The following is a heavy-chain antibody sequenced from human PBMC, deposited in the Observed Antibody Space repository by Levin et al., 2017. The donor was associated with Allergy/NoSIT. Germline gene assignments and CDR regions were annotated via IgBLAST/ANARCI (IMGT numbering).Heavy chain of an antibody. V-gene: IGHV4-39*01. CDR3: ARQELEITMVQGSWFDP. J-gene: IGHJ5*02. CDR1: GGSISSSSYY. CDR2: IYYSGST. D-gene: IGHD3-10*01. Sequence: SQTLSLTCTVSGGSISSSSYYWGWIRQPPGKGLEWIGSIYYSGSTYYNPSLKSRVTISVDTSKNQFSLKLSSVTAADTAVYYCARQELEITMVQGSWFDPWGQGTLVTVSS.